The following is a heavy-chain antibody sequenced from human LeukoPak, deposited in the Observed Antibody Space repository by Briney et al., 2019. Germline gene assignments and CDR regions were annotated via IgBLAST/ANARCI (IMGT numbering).Heavy chain of an antibody. J-gene: IGHJ5*02. D-gene: IGHD3-3*01. CDR3: ARDQNYDFWSGYSGWFDP. Sequence: GGSLRLSCAASGFTFSSYWMHWVRQAPGKGLVWVSRINSDGSSTSYADSVKGRFTISRDNAKNSLYLQMNSLRAEDTAVYYCARDQNYDFWSGYSGWFDPWGQGTLVTVSS. CDR2: INSDGSST. CDR1: GFTFSSYW. V-gene: IGHV3-74*01.